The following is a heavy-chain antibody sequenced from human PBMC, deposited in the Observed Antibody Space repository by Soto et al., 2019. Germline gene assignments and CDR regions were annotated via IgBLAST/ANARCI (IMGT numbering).Heavy chain of an antibody. D-gene: IGHD1-1*01. CDR2: ISAHNGNT. V-gene: IGHV1-18*01. Sequence: QVHLVQSGAEVKKPGASVKVSCKGSGYAFTTYGITWVRQAPGQGLEWMGWISAHNGNTNYAQKLQGRVTMTRDTSTSTAYMELRSRRSDDTAVYYWARGRYGDYWGQGARVSVSS. J-gene: IGHJ4*02. CDR1: GYAFTTYG. CDR3: ARGRYGDY.